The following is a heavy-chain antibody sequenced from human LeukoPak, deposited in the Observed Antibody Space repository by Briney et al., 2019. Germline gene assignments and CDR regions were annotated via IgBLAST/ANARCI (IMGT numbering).Heavy chain of an antibody. V-gene: IGHV4-31*01. CDR2: IYYSGST. CDR3: ARSYCSSTSCYPFFGY. D-gene: IGHD2-2*01. CDR1: GGSISSGGYY. J-gene: IGHJ4*02. Sequence: PSQTLSLTCTVSGGSISSGGYYWSWIRQHPGKGLEWIGYIYYSGSTYYNPSLKNQVTISVDTSNNQFSLKLSSVTAADTAVYYCARSYCSSTSCYPFFGYWGQGTLVTVSS.